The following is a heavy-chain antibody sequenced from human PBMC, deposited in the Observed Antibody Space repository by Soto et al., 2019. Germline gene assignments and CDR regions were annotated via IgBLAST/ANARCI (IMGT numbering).Heavy chain of an antibody. CDR1: GYTFTGYY. J-gene: IGHJ4*02. CDR3: AIGQRYCSGDSGYHWGDY. V-gene: IGHV1-2*04. CDR2: INTNSGGT. Sequence: QVQLVQSGAEVKKPGASVKVSCKASGYTFTGYYMHWVRQAPGQGLEWMGWINTNSGGTNYAQKFQGCVTITRDKTIRTAYVDLSRLGSDDTAVYYCAIGQRYCSGDSGYHWGDYWGQGTLVTFSS. D-gene: IGHD2-15*01.